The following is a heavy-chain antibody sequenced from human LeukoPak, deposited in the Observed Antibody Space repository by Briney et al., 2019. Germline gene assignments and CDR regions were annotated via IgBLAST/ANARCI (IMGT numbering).Heavy chain of an antibody. CDR3: ARQKYSSSWYQTRFNNTPSPKVDY. Sequence: GESLKISCKGSGYSFTSYWIGWVRQMPGKGLEWMGIIYPGDSDTRYSPSFQGQVTISADKSISTAYLQWSSLKASDTAMYYCARQKYSSSWYQTRFNNTPSPKVDYWGQGTLVTVSS. J-gene: IGHJ4*02. CDR2: IYPGDSDT. CDR1: GYSFTSYW. D-gene: IGHD6-13*01. V-gene: IGHV5-51*01.